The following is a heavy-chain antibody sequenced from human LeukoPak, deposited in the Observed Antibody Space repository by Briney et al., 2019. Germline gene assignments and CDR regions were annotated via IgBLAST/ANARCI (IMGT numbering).Heavy chain of an antibody. CDR1: YW. Sequence: YWSWIRRPPGKGLEGVGIIYPGDSDTTYSPSFQGQVTISAEEPINTAYLQWSSLKASDTAIYYCARSAPPDNWNALRYYSPMDVWGQGTTVTVSS. D-gene: IGHD1-1*01. CDR3: ARSAPPDNWNALRYYSPMDV. J-gene: IGHJ6*02. CDR2: IYPGDSDT. V-gene: IGHV5-51*04.